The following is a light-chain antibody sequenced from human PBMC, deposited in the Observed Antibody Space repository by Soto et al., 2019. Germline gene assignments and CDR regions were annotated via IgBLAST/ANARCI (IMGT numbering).Light chain of an antibody. J-gene: IGKJ4*01. CDR1: QGIRND. V-gene: IGKV1-17*01. CDR3: LQHNNYPPLT. CDR2: AAS. Sequence: DIQMTQSPSSLSASVGDRVTITCRASQGIRNDLAWYQQKPRKAPKRLIYAASSLQSGVPSRFSGSGSGTEFTLTISSLQPEDFATYYCLQHNNYPPLTLGGGTKVEIK.